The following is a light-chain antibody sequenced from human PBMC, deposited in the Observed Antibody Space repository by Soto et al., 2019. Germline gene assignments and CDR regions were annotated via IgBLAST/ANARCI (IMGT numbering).Light chain of an antibody. V-gene: IGKV3-20*01. Sequence: EIVLRQSPGTLSLSPGERVTLSCRASQSVSSGYLAWYQQKPGQAPRLLIFDASSRATGIPDRFSGSGSGTDFTLSISRLEPEDFAVYYCQQYGSSPRTFGQGTKVDI. CDR2: DAS. J-gene: IGKJ1*01. CDR3: QQYGSSPRT. CDR1: QSVSSGY.